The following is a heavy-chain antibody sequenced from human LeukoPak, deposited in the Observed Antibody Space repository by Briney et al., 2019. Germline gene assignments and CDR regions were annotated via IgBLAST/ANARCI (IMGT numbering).Heavy chain of an antibody. CDR2: IYHSGST. V-gene: IGHV4-38-2*02. Sequence: SETLSLTCTVSGYSISSGYYWGWIRQPPGKGLEWIGSIYHSGSTYYNPSLKSRVTISVDTSKNQFSLRLSSVTAADTAVYYCARAGFDIWGQGTMVTVSS. CDR3: ARAGFDI. CDR1: GYSISSGYY. J-gene: IGHJ3*02.